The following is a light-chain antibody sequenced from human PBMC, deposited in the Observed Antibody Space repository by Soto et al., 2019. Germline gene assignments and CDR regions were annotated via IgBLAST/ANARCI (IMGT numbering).Light chain of an antibody. CDR3: QHLNSYPYT. CDR1: QGISSS. J-gene: IGKJ2*01. V-gene: IGKV1-9*01. Sequence: IQLTQSPSSLSASVGDRVTITCRASQGISSSLAWYQQKPGKAPKVLIYDASTLQTGVPSRFSGSGSGTDFTLTIGNLQPEDFATYYCQHLNSYPYTFGQGTKLEIK. CDR2: DAS.